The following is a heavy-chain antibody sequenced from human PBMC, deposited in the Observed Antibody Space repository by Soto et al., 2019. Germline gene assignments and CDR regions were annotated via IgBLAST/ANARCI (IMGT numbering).Heavy chain of an antibody. CDR1: GFTFSSYG. D-gene: IGHD6-19*01. V-gene: IGHV3-30*18. J-gene: IGHJ4*02. CDR2: ISYDGSNK. Sequence: GGSLRLSCAASGFTFSSYGMHWVRQAPGKGLEWVAVISYDGSNKYYADSVKGRFTISRDNSKNTLYLQMNSLRAEDTAVYYCAKGFSSGWYKTRSNFDYWGQGTLVTVSS. CDR3: AKGFSSGWYKTRSNFDY.